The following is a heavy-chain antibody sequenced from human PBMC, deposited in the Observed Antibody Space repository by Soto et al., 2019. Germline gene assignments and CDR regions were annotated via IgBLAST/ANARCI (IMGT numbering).Heavy chain of an antibody. CDR1: GFTFSDYY. Sequence: XVSLRLSCAASGFTFSDYYMSWIRQAPGKGLEWVSYISSSVSTIYYADSVKGRFTISRDNAKNSLYLQMNSLRAEDTAVYYCERSQMVTVRRFDPWGQGTLVTVSS. J-gene: IGHJ5*02. CDR3: ERSQMVTVRRFDP. D-gene: IGHD5-18*01. CDR2: ISSSVSTI. V-gene: IGHV3-11*01.